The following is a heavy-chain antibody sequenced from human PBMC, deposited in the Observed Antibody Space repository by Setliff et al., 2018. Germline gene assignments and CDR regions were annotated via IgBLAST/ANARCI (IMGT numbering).Heavy chain of an antibody. Sequence: GASVKVSCKASGGTFISFGISWVRQAPGQGLEWMGGIIPNLGRVKYAQRFQDRATITAEESTTTAYMELSGLQSDDTAIYFCVRCGGVRGVLYNWFDPWGQGTLVTVSS. J-gene: IGHJ5*02. CDR3: VRCGGVRGVLYNWFDP. CDR2: IIPNLGRV. D-gene: IGHD3-10*01. V-gene: IGHV1-69*10. CDR1: GGTFISFG.